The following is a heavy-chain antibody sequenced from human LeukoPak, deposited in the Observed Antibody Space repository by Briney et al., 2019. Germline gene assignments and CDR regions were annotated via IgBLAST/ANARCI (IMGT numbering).Heavy chain of an antibody. Sequence: GGSLRLSCAASGFTFDDYAMHWVRQAPGKGLEWVSGITWNSDNIEYADSVKGRFTISRDNAKNSLYLQMNSLRAEDTAVYYCARDRWGDGYNGYYYYYMDVWGKGTTVTISS. CDR1: GFTFDDYA. V-gene: IGHV3-9*01. D-gene: IGHD5-24*01. CDR3: ARDRWGDGYNGYYYYYMDV. CDR2: ITWNSDNI. J-gene: IGHJ6*03.